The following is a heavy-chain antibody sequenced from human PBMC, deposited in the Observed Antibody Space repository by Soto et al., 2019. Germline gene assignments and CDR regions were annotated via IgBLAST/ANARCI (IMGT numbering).Heavy chain of an antibody. V-gene: IGHV4-31*03. Sequence: SDTLSLTCTLSGCSIRFRGYPCTSIPQHLGKGLEWIGYIYYSGSTYYNPSLKSRVTISVDTSKNQFSLKLSSVTAADTAVYYCARDGRLGYCSGGSCYSSDLWGQGTMVT. D-gene: IGHD2-15*01. CDR3: ARDGRLGYCSGGSCYSSDL. CDR1: GCSIRFRGYP. J-gene: IGHJ3*01. CDR2: IYYSGST.